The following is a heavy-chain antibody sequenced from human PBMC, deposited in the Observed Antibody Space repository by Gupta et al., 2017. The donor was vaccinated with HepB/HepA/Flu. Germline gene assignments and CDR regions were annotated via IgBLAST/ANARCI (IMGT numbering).Heavy chain of an antibody. J-gene: IGHJ6*03. CDR3: ARAGSSSSSVSTGYYYYMDV. Sequence: QVQLVQSGAEVKKPGSSVKVSCKASGCTFSSYAISWVRQAPGQGLEWMGGIIPIVGTANYAQKFQGRVTITADESTSTAYMERSSLRSEETAVYYCARAGSSSSSVSTGYYYYMDVWGKGTTVTVSS. V-gene: IGHV1-69*01. CDR1: GCTFSSYA. CDR2: IIPIVGTA. D-gene: IGHD6-6*01.